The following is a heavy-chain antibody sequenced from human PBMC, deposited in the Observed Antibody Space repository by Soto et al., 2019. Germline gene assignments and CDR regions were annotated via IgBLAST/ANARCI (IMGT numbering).Heavy chain of an antibody. J-gene: IGHJ5*02. CDR3: ARLFCSTSTCDSWFDP. Sequence: GESLKISCTGFGYTFTTFWISWARQMPGKGLEWMGRVDPRDSSVNYNPSFQGRVTISVDKSISTAYLQWGSLKASDTAMYYCARLFCSTSTCDSWFDPWGQGTLVTVSS. CDR1: GYTFTTFW. D-gene: IGHD2-2*01. V-gene: IGHV5-10-1*01. CDR2: VDPRDSSV.